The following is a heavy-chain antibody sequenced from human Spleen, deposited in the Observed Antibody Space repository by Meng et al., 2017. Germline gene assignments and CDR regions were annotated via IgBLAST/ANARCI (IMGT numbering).Heavy chain of an antibody. Sequence: GESLKISCVASGFTFSSYAMTWLCQAPGKGLEWVSAISGSGGSTYYADSVKGRFTISRDNSKNTLYLQMNSLRAEDTAVYYCAREGGSGNYHAFDIWGQGTMVTVSS. D-gene: IGHD3-10*01. CDR1: GFTFSSYA. J-gene: IGHJ3*02. V-gene: IGHV3-23*01. CDR2: ISGSGGST. CDR3: AREGGSGNYHAFDI.